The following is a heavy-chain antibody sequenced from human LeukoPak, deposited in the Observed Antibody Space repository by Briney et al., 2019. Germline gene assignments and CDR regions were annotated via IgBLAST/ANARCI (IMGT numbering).Heavy chain of an antibody. D-gene: IGHD1-26*01. V-gene: IGHV1-2*06. CDR3: ARDNGVGATTVWFDP. J-gene: IGHJ5*02. CDR2: INPKSGET. CDR1: GYTFIGYY. Sequence: GASVKVSCKASGYTFIGYYMHWVRQAPGQGLEWMGRINPKSGETNYAQRFQGRVTMTRDTSTSTAYMDLSRLRSDDTAVYYCARDNGVGATTVWFDPWGQGTPVSVSS.